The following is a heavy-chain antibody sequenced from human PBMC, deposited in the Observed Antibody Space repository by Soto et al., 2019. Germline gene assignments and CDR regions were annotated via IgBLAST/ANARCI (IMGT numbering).Heavy chain of an antibody. CDR1: GGSISSSNW. Sequence: QVQLQESGPGLVKPSGTLSLTCAVSGGSISSSNWWSWVRQPPGKGLEWIGDIYHSGSTNYNPSLKSRVTISVDKYKSQFSLKLSSVTASDTAVYYWARAAMGGSSWPFDYWGQGTLVTGSS. D-gene: IGHD6-13*01. CDR2: IYHSGST. J-gene: IGHJ4*02. V-gene: IGHV4-4*02. CDR3: ARAAMGGSSWPFDY.